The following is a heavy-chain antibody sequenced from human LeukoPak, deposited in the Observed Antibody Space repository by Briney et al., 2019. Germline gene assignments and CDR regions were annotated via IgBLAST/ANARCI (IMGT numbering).Heavy chain of an antibody. J-gene: IGHJ6*03. CDR3: ARDLGYYGSGSYLYYYYYLDV. CDR1: GYTFTSYG. Sequence: ASVKVSCKASGYTFTSYGISWVRQAPGQGLEWMGWISAYNGNTNYAQKLQGRVTMTTDTSTSTAYMELRSLRSDDTAVYYFARDLGYYGSGSYLYYYYYLDVWGKGTPVTVSS. V-gene: IGHV1-18*01. CDR2: ISAYNGNT. D-gene: IGHD3-10*01.